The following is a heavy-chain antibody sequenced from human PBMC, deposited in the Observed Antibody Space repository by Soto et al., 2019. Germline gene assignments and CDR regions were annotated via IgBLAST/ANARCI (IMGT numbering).Heavy chain of an antibody. V-gene: IGHV3-21*01. CDR2: ISSSSSYI. CDR1: GFTFSSYS. D-gene: IGHD6-6*01. Sequence: EVQLVESGGGLVKPGGSLRLSCAASGFTFSSYSMNWVRQAPGKGLEWVSAISSSSSYIYYAYSVKGRSTISRDNAKNSLYLKMNSLRADDTAVYYCARIKLGYDAFDIWGQGTMVTVSS. J-gene: IGHJ3*02. CDR3: ARIKLGYDAFDI.